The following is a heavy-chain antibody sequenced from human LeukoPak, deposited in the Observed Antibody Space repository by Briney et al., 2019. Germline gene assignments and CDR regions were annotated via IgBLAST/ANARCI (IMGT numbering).Heavy chain of an antibody. J-gene: IGHJ4*02. D-gene: IGHD4-17*01. CDR1: GFTFSSYS. CDR2: ISSSSSTI. CDR3: AKDSTVTTGGIFDY. Sequence: PGGSLRLSCAASGFTFSSYSMSWVRQAPGKGLEWVSYISSSSSTIYYADSVKGRFTISRDNSKNTLYLQMNSLRAEDTAVYYCAKDSTVTTGGIFDYWGQGTLVTVSS. V-gene: IGHV3-48*01.